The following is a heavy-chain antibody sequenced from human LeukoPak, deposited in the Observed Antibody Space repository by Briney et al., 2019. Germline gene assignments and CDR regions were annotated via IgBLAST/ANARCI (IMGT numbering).Heavy chain of an antibody. Sequence: PSETLSLTCTISGDSISGRNYYSGWIRQPPGKGLEWIGSIYYSGSAYYNQSLETRVAISVDTSKNQFSLKLNSVTASDTAVYYCERWINLFGRRYYFDSWGQGTLVTVSS. V-gene: IGHV4-39*01. CDR2: IYYSGSA. CDR1: GDSISGRNYY. CDR3: ERWINLFGRRYYFDS. J-gene: IGHJ4*02. D-gene: IGHD3-10*02.